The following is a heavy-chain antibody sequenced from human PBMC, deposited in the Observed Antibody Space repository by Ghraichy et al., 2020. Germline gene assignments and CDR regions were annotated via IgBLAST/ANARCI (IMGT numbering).Heavy chain of an antibody. J-gene: IGHJ4*02. CDR3: ASCRTVGVCYTTDFDY. Sequence: ASVKVSCKASGYTFINYYMHWVRQAPGQGLEWMGWINPNSGDTNYAQNFQGRVTMTRDTSISTAYMELSRLRSDDTAVYYCASCRTVGVCYTTDFDYWGQGTLVTVSS. CDR2: INPNSGDT. D-gene: IGHD2-8*01. CDR1: GYTFINYY. V-gene: IGHV1-2*02.